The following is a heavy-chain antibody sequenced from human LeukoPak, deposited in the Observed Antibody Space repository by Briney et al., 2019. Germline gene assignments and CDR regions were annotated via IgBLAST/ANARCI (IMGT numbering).Heavy chain of an antibody. D-gene: IGHD4-11*01. CDR3: ARDLRLQHWFDP. CDR1: GGSISSYY. J-gene: IGHJ5*02. Sequence: SETLSLTCTVSGGSISSYYWSWIRQPAGRGLEWIGRIYTSGSTNYNPSLKSRVTMSVDTSKNQFSLKLSSVTAADTAVYYCARDLRLQHWFDPWGQGTLVTVSS. CDR2: IYTSGST. V-gene: IGHV4-4*07.